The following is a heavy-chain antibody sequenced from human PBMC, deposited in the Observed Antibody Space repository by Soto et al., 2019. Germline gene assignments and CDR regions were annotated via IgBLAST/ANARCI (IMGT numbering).Heavy chain of an antibody. CDR1: GGTISTNV. V-gene: IGHV1-69*06. Sequence: QVQLMQSGAEVKKPGSSVKDSCKASGGTISTNVISWVRQAPGQGLEWMGEIMPIFAAPNNAQKFQGRLTITADTSTTTVYMELSSLTSEDTAVYFCATGARYCSGGSCYPDDWGQGTLVIVSS. D-gene: IGHD2-15*01. CDR3: ATGARYCSGGSCYPDD. J-gene: IGHJ4*02. CDR2: IMPIFAAP.